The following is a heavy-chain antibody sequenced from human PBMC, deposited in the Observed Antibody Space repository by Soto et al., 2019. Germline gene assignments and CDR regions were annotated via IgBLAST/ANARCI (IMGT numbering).Heavy chain of an antibody. CDR3: ARVSGICYYGMDV. V-gene: IGHV4-34*01. CDR1: GGSFSGYY. Sequence: SETLSLTCAVYGGSFSGYYWSWIRQPPGKGLEWIGEINHSGSTNYNPSLKSRVTISVDTSKNQFSLKLSSVTAADTAVYYCARVSGICYYGMDVWGQGTTVS. CDR2: INHSGST. J-gene: IGHJ6*02. D-gene: IGHD3-10*01.